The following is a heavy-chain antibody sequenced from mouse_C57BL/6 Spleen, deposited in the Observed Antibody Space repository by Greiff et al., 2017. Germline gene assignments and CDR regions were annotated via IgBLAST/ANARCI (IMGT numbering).Heavy chain of an antibody. D-gene: IGHD2-1*01. CDR3: ARTPIDGNYEDYYAMDY. J-gene: IGHJ4*01. V-gene: IGHV1-22*01. CDR1: GYTFTDYN. Sequence: VQLQQSGPELVKPGASVKMSCKASGYTFTDYNMHWVKQSHGKSLEWIGYINPNNGGTSYNQKFKGKATLTVNKSSSTAYMELRSLTSEDSAVYYCARTPIDGNYEDYYAMDYWGQGTSVTVSS. CDR2: INPNNGGT.